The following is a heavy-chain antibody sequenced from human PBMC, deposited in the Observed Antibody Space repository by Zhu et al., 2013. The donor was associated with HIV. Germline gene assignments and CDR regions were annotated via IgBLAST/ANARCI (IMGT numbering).Heavy chain of an antibody. V-gene: IGHV1-69*01. CDR1: GDTFARYS. CDR2: IIPLLGTT. J-gene: IGHJ3*02. CDR3: ARERSVVAAPSIDAFDI. D-gene: IGHD2-21*01. Sequence: QGQLVQSGAEVKKPGSSVKVSCKTSGDTFARYSINWVRQAPGRGLEWMGGIIPLLGTTNYAQNFEGRITFTADDPTTTVYMELSSLKSEDTAVYFCARERSVVAAPSIDAFDIWGQGTMLTVSS.